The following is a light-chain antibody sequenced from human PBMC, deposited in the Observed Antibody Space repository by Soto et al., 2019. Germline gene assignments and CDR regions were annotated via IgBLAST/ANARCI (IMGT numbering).Light chain of an antibody. CDR3: QQGYSSPAT. Sequence: DIQMTQSPSVRSASVGDRVTIVCRASQSIGKHLNWYQQKPGKAPKXLIYGASTLQNGVPSRFTGSGSGTDLTLTVNSLKAEDCETYYCQQGYSSPATFGQGTRLENK. CDR2: GAS. J-gene: IGKJ5*01. CDR1: QSIGKH. V-gene: IGKV1-39*01.